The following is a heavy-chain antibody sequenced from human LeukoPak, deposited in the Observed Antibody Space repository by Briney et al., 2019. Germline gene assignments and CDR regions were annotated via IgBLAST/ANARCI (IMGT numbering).Heavy chain of an antibody. J-gene: IGHJ3*02. Sequence: SVKVSCKASGGTFSSYAISWVRQAPGQGLEWMGRIIPIFGTANYAQKFQGRVTITTDESTSTAYMERSSLRSEDTAVYYCASETYYYDSSGYDSAFDIWGQGTMVTVSS. CDR2: IIPIFGTA. CDR1: GGTFSSYA. D-gene: IGHD3-22*01. CDR3: ASETYYYDSSGYDSAFDI. V-gene: IGHV1-69*05.